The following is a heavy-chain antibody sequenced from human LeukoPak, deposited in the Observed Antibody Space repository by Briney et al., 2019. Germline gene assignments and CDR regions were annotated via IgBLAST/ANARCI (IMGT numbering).Heavy chain of an antibody. CDR2: ISSSSSTI. V-gene: IGHV3-48*01. J-gene: IGHJ6*03. Sequence: GGSLRLSCAASGFTFSSYSMNWVRQAPGKGLEWVSYISSSSSTIYYADSVKGRFTISRDNAKNSLYLQMNSLRAEDTAVYYCARGEAVAGTDYYYMDVWGKGTTVTVS. CDR3: ARGEAVAGTDYYYMDV. D-gene: IGHD6-19*01. CDR1: GFTFSSYS.